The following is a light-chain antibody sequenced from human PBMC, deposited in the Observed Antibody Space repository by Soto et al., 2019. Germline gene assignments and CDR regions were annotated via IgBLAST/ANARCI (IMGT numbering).Light chain of an antibody. J-gene: IGKJ1*01. CDR1: QSVNNN. V-gene: IGKV3-15*01. CDR2: GAS. CDR3: QQYNSWLWT. Sequence: EVVMTQSPAPLSVSPGERATLSCRASQSVNNNLAWYQQRPSQAPRRLVYGASTRATGIPARVSGSGSGTEFTLTISSLQSEEFAVYYCQQYNSWLWTFGQGTKVDIK.